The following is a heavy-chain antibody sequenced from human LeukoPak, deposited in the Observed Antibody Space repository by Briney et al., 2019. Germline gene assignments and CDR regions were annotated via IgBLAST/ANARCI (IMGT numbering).Heavy chain of an antibody. D-gene: IGHD2-15*01. V-gene: IGHV3-66*02. CDR3: ASGYCSGGSCYSGFDY. Sequence: GGSLRLSCAASGFTVSSNYMSWVRQAPGKGLEWVSVIYSGGSTYYADSVKGRFTISRDNSKNTLYLQMNSLRAEDTAVYSCASGYCSGGSCYSGFDYWGQGTLVTVSS. CDR1: GFTVSSNY. CDR2: IYSGGST. J-gene: IGHJ4*02.